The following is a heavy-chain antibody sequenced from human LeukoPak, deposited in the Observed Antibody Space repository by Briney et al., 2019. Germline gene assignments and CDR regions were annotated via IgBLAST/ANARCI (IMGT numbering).Heavy chain of an antibody. J-gene: IGHJ4*02. CDR2: IYYSGST. V-gene: IGHV4-34*01. CDR1: GGSFSGYY. Sequence: PSETLSLTCAVYGGSFSGYYWSWIRQPPGKGLEWIGSIYYSGSTYYDPSLKSRVTIYVDTSKNQFSLKLSSVTAADTAVYYCARRGSGWYLDNWGQGTLVTVSS. CDR3: ARRGSGWYLDN. D-gene: IGHD6-19*01.